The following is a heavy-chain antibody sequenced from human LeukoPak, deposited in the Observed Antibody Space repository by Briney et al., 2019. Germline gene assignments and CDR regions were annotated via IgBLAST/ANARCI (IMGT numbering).Heavy chain of an antibody. D-gene: IGHD1-26*01. CDR2: IYHSGGT. Sequence: PSQTLSLTCTVSGGSISSGGSYWTWIRQPPGKGLEWIGNIYHSGGTYYNPSLKSRVTISVDRSKNQFSLKLSSVTAADTAVYYCARASIVGAAGAFDIWGQGTMVTVSS. CDR3: ARASIVGAAGAFDI. CDR1: GGSISSGGSY. J-gene: IGHJ3*02. V-gene: IGHV4-30-2*01.